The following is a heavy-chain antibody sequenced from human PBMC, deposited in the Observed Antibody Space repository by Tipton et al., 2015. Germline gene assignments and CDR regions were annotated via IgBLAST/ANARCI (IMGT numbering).Heavy chain of an antibody. CDR3: ARDLEHGMDV. CDR2: ISYSGST. V-gene: IGHV4-61*01. J-gene: IGHJ6*02. D-gene: IGHD5-24*01. CDR1: GGPVSTSNYY. Sequence: TLSLTCTVSGGPVSTSNYYWGWIRQSPGKGLEWIGYISYSGSTHYNPSLKPRVTISLDTSKNQFSLTLNSVTAADTAVYYCARDLEHGMDVWGQGTTVTVSS.